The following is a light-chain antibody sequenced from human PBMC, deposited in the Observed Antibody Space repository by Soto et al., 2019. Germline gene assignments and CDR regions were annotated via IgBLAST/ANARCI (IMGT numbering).Light chain of an antibody. CDR3: MQALHAGFT. Sequence: DIVMTQSPLSLPVTPGEPASISCRSSQSLLHSNGYNYLDWYLQKPGQSPQLLIYLGSNRASGVPDRFSGSGSDTDFTLEISRVEAEDVGVYYCMQALHAGFTFGQGTKLEI. J-gene: IGKJ2*01. CDR2: LGS. CDR1: QSLLHSNGYNY. V-gene: IGKV2-28*01.